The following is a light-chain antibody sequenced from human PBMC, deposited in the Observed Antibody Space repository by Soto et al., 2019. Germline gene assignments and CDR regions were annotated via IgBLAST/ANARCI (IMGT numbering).Light chain of an antibody. CDR3: QQYKNWPRT. CDR2: GAS. CDR1: QSVNIY. J-gene: IGKJ1*01. V-gene: IGKV3-15*01. Sequence: ETVLTQSPATLSLSPGERATLSCRASQSVNIYLAWYQQKPGQAPRLLINGASTRATDMPGTFSGRGSGTEFTLTISSLQSEDFAVYYCQQYKNWPRTFGQGTKVDIK.